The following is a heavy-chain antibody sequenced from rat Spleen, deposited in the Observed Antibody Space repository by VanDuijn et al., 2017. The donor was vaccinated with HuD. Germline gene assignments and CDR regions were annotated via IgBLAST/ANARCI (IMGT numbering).Heavy chain of an antibody. CDR2: ISPSGCST. J-gene: IGHJ2*01. CDR1: GFTFSNYG. V-gene: IGHV5-19*01. Sequence: EVQLAESGGGLVQPGRSLKLSCAASGFTFSNYGMHWIRQAPTKGLEWVASISPSGCSTYYPDSTTGRFTVSRDTAESTLSIQRNSLTSEDTPTYYCAVAGYGYWGQGVMVTVSS. CDR3: AVAGYGY. D-gene: IGHD1-7*01.